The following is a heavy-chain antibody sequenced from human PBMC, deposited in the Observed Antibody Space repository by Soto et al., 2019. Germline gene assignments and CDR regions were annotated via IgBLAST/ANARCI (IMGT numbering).Heavy chain of an antibody. D-gene: IGHD2-21*01. V-gene: IGHV3-64*01. Sequence: EVQLVESGGGLVQPGGSLRLSCAASGFTFSTYAMHWVRQAPGKGLECVSAITTNGGNTDYASSVKGRFTISRDNSKNTLYLQMGSLRAEDMAVYYCARRIPFGYGMDVWGQGTTVIVSS. J-gene: IGHJ6*02. CDR1: GFTFSTYA. CDR3: ARRIPFGYGMDV. CDR2: ITTNGGNT.